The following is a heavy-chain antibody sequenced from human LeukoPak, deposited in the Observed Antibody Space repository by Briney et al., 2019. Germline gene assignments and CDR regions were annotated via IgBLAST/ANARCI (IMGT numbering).Heavy chain of an antibody. CDR3: ARFTSSSSGAFDI. Sequence: GGSLRLSCAASGFTFSSYSMNWVRQAPGKGLEWVSSISSSSSYIYYADSVKGRFTISGDNAKNSLYLQMNSLRAEDTAVYYCARFTSSSSGAFDIWGQGTMVTVSS. CDR1: GFTFSSYS. J-gene: IGHJ3*02. CDR2: ISSSSSYI. V-gene: IGHV3-21*01. D-gene: IGHD6-6*01.